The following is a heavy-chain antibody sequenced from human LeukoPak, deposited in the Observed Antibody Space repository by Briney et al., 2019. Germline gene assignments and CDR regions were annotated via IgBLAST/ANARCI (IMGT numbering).Heavy chain of an antibody. V-gene: IGHV3-23*01. D-gene: IGHD2-8*01. CDR2: ISDSGDYT. CDR1: GFTFSSYA. Sequence: GGSLRLSCAGSGFTFSSYAMSWVRQAPGKGLEWVSAISDSGDYTYYADSVKGRFTISRDNSKNTLYLQVNGLRAEDTAVYYCAKDTSIGKYCTNGVCSPFDYWGQGTLVTVSS. J-gene: IGHJ4*02. CDR3: AKDTSIGKYCTNGVCSPFDY.